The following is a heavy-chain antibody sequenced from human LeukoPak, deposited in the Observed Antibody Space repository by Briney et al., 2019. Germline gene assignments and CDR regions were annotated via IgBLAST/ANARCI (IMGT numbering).Heavy chain of an antibody. CDR3: ARALGDI. Sequence: PGGSPRLSRAASGFSFSTYWMHWVRQAPGKGLVWVSRINGDGSSTSYGDSVKGRFTVSRDNAKNTLYLQMNGLRVEDTAVYYCARALGDIRGQGTLVTVSS. J-gene: IGHJ4*02. CDR1: GFSFSTYW. CDR2: INGDGSST. V-gene: IGHV3-74*01.